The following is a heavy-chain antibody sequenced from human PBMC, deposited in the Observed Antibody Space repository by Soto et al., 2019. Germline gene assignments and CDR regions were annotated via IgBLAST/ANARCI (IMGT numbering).Heavy chain of an antibody. J-gene: IGHJ6*02. Sequence: SETLSLTCAVYGGSFSGYYWSWIRQPPGKGLEWIGEINHSGSTNYNPSLKSRVTISVDTSKNQFSLKLSSVTAADTAVYYCARGRSRGTAMALSYYYYGMDVWGQGTTVTVSS. CDR3: ARGRSRGTAMALSYYYYGMDV. D-gene: IGHD5-18*01. V-gene: IGHV4-34*01. CDR1: GGSFSGYY. CDR2: INHSGST.